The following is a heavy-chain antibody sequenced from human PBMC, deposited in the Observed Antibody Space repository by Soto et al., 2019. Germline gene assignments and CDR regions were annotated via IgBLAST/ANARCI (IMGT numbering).Heavy chain of an antibody. V-gene: IGHV3-23*01. CDR2: ISGSGGST. J-gene: IGHJ4*02. CDR3: AKAGLVFSSGWNYFDY. CDR1: GFTFSSYA. D-gene: IGHD6-19*01. Sequence: QTGGSLRLSCAASGFTFSSYAMSWVRQAPGKGLEWVSAISGSGGSTYYADSVKGRFTISRDNSKNTLYLQMNSLRAEDTAVYYCAKAGLVFSSGWNYFDYWGQGTLVTVSS.